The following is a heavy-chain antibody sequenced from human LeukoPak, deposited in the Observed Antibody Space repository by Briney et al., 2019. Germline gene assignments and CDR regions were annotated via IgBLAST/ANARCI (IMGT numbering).Heavy chain of an antibody. J-gene: IGHJ4*02. Sequence: ASLKVSCKPSGYTFTGYYMHWVRQAPGQGLEWMGWINPNSGGTNYAQKFQGWVTMTRDTSISTAYMELSRLRSDDTAVYYCARAGAGPEPADYWGQGTLVTVSS. CDR2: INPNSGGT. D-gene: IGHD1-14*01. CDR3: ARAGAGPEPADY. V-gene: IGHV1-2*04. CDR1: GYTFTGYY.